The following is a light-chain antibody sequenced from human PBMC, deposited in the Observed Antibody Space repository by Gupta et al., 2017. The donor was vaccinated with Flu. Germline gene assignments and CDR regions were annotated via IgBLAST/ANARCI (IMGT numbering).Light chain of an antibody. J-gene: IGLJ2*01. CDR2: NVT. CDR1: SVDIGRFYY. V-gene: IGLV2-14*03. Sequence: TGASVDIGRFYYFSWYQHHPGKAPNLIYNVTNRPSGVSVRFSGSKSGNTASLTISGLRAEDEAYYYCSSYRSSTTLFGGGTRVTVL. CDR3: SSYRSSTTL.